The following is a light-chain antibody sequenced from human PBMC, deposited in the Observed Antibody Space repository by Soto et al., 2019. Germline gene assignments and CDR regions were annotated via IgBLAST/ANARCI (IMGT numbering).Light chain of an antibody. CDR2: GAY. V-gene: IGKV1-5*01. Sequence: DIQMTQSPSTLSAHVGDRVTITCRASQSIGRWLAWYQQKPGKAPELLVFGAYVLQTGVPSRFSGGGSGTEFTLSINDLHADDSATLYCKQYQCDSNWPFGQGTKVDIK. CDR1: QSIGRW. J-gene: IGKJ1*01. CDR3: KQYQCDSNWP.